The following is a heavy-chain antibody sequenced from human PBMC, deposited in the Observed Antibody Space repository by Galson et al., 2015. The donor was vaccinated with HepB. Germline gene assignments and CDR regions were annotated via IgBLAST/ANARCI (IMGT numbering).Heavy chain of an antibody. D-gene: IGHD2-8*01. V-gene: IGHV3-9*01. CDR2: LSWNSGSY. Sequence: SLRLSCAASGFTFDNFAMHWVRQVPGKGLEWVSGLSWNSGSYGYADSVKGRFTISRDNSKYSLYLQMNSLRPEDTAVYYCAKDRWDLLRMGAFDVWGQGTLVTVSS. J-gene: IGHJ3*01. CDR1: GFTFDNFA. CDR3: AKDRWDLLRMGAFDV.